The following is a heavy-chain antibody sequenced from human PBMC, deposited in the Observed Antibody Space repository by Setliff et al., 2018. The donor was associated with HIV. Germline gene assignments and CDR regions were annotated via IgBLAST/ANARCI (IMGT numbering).Heavy chain of an antibody. V-gene: IGHV1-18*01. J-gene: IGHJ3*02. Sequence: ASVKVSCKASGYSFTSHGLHWVRQAPGQGLEWVGWISPYNGITNYAQNLQGRVTIITDTSTSTAYMELRSLTSDDTAVYFCARGTRVGANDAFDIWGQGTMVTVSS. CDR1: GYSFTSHG. CDR2: ISPYNGIT. D-gene: IGHD1-26*01. CDR3: ARGTRVGANDAFDI.